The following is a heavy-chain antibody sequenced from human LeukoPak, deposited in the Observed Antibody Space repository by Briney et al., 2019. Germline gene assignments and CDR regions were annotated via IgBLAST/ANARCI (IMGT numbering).Heavy chain of an antibody. D-gene: IGHD2-15*01. CDR1: GESLNSYY. CDR3: ARGAWATRLGS. J-gene: IGHJ4*02. V-gene: IGHV4-34*01. Sequence: SETLSLTCAVYGESLNSYYWSWVRQPPGEGLEWIGEIYEGGTTEHNPSLKSRVTISMVPSKQQFSLSLSSVTAADTAVYYCARGAWATRLGSWGLGTPVIVSS. CDR2: IYEGGTT.